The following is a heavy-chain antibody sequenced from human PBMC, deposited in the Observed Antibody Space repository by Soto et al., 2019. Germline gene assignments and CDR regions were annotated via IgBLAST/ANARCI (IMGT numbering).Heavy chain of an antibody. CDR2: IIPIFGTA. CDR3: ASAGPGID. D-gene: IGHD3-10*01. CDR1: GGTFSSYA. Sequence: QVQLLQSGAAVQKPGSSVTVSCKASGGTFSSYAISWARQAPGQGLEWMGGIIPIFGTANYAQKFQGRVTIAADESTSTGYMELDRLRSEDTAVYYCASAGPGIDWVQGTLVPFST. J-gene: IGHJ4*02. V-gene: IGHV1-69*12.